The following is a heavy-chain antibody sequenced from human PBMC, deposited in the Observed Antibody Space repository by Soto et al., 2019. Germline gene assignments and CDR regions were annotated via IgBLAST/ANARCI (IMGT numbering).Heavy chain of an antibody. CDR3: AKEGPLGARREDWFDP. D-gene: IGHD1-26*01. CDR2: IYPGDSDT. Sequence: GESLKISCKSSGYSFTSYWIGRVRQMPGKGLEWMGIIYPGDSDTRYSPSFQGQVTISADKSISTAYLQWSSLKASDTAMYYCAKEGPLGARREDWFDPWGQGTLVTVSS. V-gene: IGHV5-51*01. CDR1: GYSFTSYW. J-gene: IGHJ5*02.